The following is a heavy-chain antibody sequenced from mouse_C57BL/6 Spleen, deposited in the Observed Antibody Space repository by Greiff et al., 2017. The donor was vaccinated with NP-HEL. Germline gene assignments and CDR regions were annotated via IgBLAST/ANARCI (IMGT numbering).Heavy chain of an antibody. V-gene: IGHV1-82*01. CDR3: ARSGFGSSNY. CDR1: GYAFSSSW. J-gene: IGHJ2*01. CDR2: IYPGDGDT. Sequence: VQLQQSGPELVKPGASVKISCKASGYAFSSSWMNWVKQRPGKGLEWIGRIYPGDGDTNYNGKFKGKATLTADKSSSTAYMQLSSLTSEDSAVYCCARSGFGSSNYWGQGTTLTVSS. D-gene: IGHD1-1*01.